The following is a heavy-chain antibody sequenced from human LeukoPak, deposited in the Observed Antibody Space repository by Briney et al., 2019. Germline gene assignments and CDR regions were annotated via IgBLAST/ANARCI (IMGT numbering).Heavy chain of an antibody. CDR3: ARDPPILTGPYYYYMDV. D-gene: IGHD3-9*01. CDR1: GFTFSSYS. CDR2: ISSSSSTI. Sequence: GGSLRLSCAASGFTFSSYSMLWVRQAPGKGLEWVSYISSSSSTIYYADSVKGRFTISRDNAKNSLYLQMNSLRAEDTAVYYCARDPPILTGPYYYYMDVWGKGTTVTISS. V-gene: IGHV3-48*04. J-gene: IGHJ6*03.